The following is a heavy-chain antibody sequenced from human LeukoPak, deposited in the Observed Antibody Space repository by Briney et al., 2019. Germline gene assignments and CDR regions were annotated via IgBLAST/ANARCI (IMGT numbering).Heavy chain of an antibody. D-gene: IGHD3-9*01. CDR3: ARDRFYDILTGYYSANPFDP. CDR2: IYYSGST. V-gene: IGHV4-59*01. CDR1: GGSISSYY. J-gene: IGHJ5*02. Sequence: SETLSLTCTVSGGSISSYYWSWIRQPPGKGLEWIGYIYYSGSTNYNPSLKSRVTISVDTSKNQFSLKLSSVTAADTAVYYCARDRFYDILTGYYSANPFDPWGQGTLVTVSS.